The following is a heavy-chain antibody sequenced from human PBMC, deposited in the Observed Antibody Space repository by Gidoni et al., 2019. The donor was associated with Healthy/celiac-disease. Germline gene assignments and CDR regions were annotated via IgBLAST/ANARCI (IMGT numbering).Heavy chain of an antibody. Sequence: QVQLQESGPGLVKPSETLSLTCTVSGGSISSYYWSWIRQPPGKGLEWIGYIYYSGSTNYNPSLKSRVTISVDTSKNQFSLKLSSVTAADTAVYYCARLIKRMGAAFDIWGQGTMVTVSS. CDR1: GGSISSYY. D-gene: IGHD3-10*01. CDR3: ARLIKRMGAAFDI. V-gene: IGHV4-59*08. J-gene: IGHJ3*02. CDR2: IYYSGST.